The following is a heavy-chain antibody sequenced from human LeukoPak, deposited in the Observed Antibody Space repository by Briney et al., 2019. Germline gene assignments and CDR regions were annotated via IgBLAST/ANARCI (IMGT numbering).Heavy chain of an antibody. J-gene: IGHJ4*02. Sequence: GGSLRLSCAASGFTFSSYAMSWVRQAPGKGLEWVSVIYSGGSTYYADSVKGRFTISRDNPKNTLYLQMNSLRAEDTAVYYCARDPPRDYWGQGTLVTVSS. CDR1: GFTFSSYA. CDR2: IYSGGST. CDR3: ARDPPRDY. V-gene: IGHV3-53*01.